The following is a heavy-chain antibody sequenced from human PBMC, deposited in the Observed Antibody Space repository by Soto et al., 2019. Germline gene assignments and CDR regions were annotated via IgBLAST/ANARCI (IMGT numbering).Heavy chain of an antibody. Sequence: PGGSLRLSCAASGFTFSSYAMHWVRQAPGKGLEWVAVISYDGSNKYYADSVKGRFTISRDNSKNTLYLQMNSLRAEDTAVYYCARAKSGGGFDYFDYWGQGTLVTVSS. V-gene: IGHV3-30-3*01. J-gene: IGHJ4*02. CDR1: GFTFSSYA. CDR3: ARAKSGGGFDYFDY. D-gene: IGHD5-12*01. CDR2: ISYDGSNK.